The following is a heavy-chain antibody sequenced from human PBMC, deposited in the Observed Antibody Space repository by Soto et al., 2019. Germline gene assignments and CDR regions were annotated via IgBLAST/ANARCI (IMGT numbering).Heavy chain of an antibody. V-gene: IGHV6-1*01. J-gene: IGHJ6*02. CDR3: TKQKGDSRNYNGMDV. D-gene: IGHD1-7*01. Sequence: SQTLSLTCAISGDSVSSNSAAWNWIRQSPSRGLEWLGRAYYRSQWYNDSAVSVKSRITVIPDTSKNQFSLQLNSVTPEDTAFYYWTKQKGDSRNYNGMDVWGQGTTVTVSS. CDR2: AYYRSQWYN. CDR1: GDSVSSNSAA.